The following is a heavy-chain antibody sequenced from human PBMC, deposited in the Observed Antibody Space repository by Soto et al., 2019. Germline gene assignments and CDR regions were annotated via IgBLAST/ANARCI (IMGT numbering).Heavy chain of an antibody. Sequence: EVQLVESGGGLVKPGGSLRLSCAASGFTFSSHSMNWVRQAPGKGLEWVSSISSSSTYIYYADSVKGRFTISRDNAKNSLYLQMNSLRVEDTAVYYCARSPVEIVATSLYWFDSWGQGTLVTVSS. CDR1: GFTFSSHS. CDR2: ISSSSTYI. CDR3: ARSPVEIVATSLYWFDS. J-gene: IGHJ5*01. V-gene: IGHV3-21*01. D-gene: IGHD5-12*01.